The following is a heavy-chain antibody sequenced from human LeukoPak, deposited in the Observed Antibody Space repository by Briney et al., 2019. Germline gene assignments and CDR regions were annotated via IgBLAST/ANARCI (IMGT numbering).Heavy chain of an antibody. CDR2: IWYDGSNK. CDR3: ARGAMTERTFDI. CDR1: GFTFSGYG. D-gene: IGHD2-2*01. Sequence: GGSLRLSCTASGFTFSGYGMHWVRQAPGKGLEWVAVIWYDGSNKYYADSVKGRFTISRDNSKNTLSVQMNSLRVEDTAVYYCARGAMTERTFDIWGQGTKVTVSS. V-gene: IGHV3-33*01. J-gene: IGHJ3*02.